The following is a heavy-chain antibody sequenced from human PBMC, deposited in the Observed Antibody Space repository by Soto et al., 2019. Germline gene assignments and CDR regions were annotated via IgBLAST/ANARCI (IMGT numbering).Heavy chain of an antibody. CDR3: ARADYYGSGSLTDP. CDR2: ISSSSSTI. V-gene: IGHV3-48*01. Sequence: GGSLRLSCAASGFTFSSYSMNWVRQAPGKGLEWVSYISSSSSTIYYADSVKGRFTISRDNAKNSLYLQMNSLRAEDTAVYYCARADYYGSGSLTDPWGQGTLVTVSS. CDR1: GFTFSSYS. J-gene: IGHJ5*02. D-gene: IGHD3-10*01.